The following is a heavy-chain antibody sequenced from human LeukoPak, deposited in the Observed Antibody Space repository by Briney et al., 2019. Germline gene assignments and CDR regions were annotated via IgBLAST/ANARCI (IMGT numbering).Heavy chain of an antibody. CDR1: GGSISSYY. CDR2: IYYSGST. J-gene: IGHJ4*02. CDR3: ARDLYGSGSLS. V-gene: IGHV4-59*01. Sequence: NSSETLSLTCTVSGGSISSYYWSWIRQPPGKGLEWIGYIYYSGSTNYNPSLKSRVTISVDPSKNQFSLKLSSVTAADTAVYYCARDLYGSGSLSWGQGTLVTVSS. D-gene: IGHD3-10*01.